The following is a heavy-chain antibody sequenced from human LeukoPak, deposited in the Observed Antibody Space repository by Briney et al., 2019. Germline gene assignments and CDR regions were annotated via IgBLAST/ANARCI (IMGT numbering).Heavy chain of an antibody. J-gene: IGHJ4*02. V-gene: IGHV1-2*02. D-gene: IGHD5-24*01. Sequence: ASVKVSCKASGYTFTIFDINWVRQAPGQGLEWMGWINPNSGGTNYAQKFQGRVTMTRDTSISTAYMELSRLRSDDTAVYYCARVRKVLKDGYNYWGQGTLVTVSS. CDR3: ARVRKVLKDGYNY. CDR2: INPNSGGT. CDR1: GYTFTIFD.